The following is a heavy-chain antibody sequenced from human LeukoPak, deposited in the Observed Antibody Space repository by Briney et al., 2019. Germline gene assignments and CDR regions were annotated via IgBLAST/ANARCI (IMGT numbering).Heavy chain of an antibody. J-gene: IGHJ3*02. V-gene: IGHV4-38-2*02. CDR1: GYSIRSGYY. D-gene: IGHD2-21*02. CDR2: IYHSGNT. Sequence: PSETLSLTCTVSGYSIRSGYYWGWIRQPPGKGLEWIGNIYHSGNTYYNPSLKSRVTISVDTSKNQFSLKLSSVTAADTAVYYCAREAEEHIVVVTAEDGAFDIWGQGTMVTVSS. CDR3: AREAEEHIVVVTAEDGAFDI.